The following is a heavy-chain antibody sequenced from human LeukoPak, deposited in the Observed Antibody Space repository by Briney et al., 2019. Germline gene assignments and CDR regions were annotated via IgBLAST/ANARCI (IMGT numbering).Heavy chain of an antibody. CDR1: GASSSNYY. J-gene: IGHJ5*02. Sequence: ASVKVSCKASGASSSNYYIHWVRQAPGQGLEWVGLIYPGGGWTNYAQTFQGRVTITTDTSTSTVYMELSSLRSEDTAVYYCARDMPHNCFDPWGQGTLVTVSA. CDR3: ARDMPHNCFDP. CDR2: IYPGGGWT. V-gene: IGHV1-46*01. D-gene: IGHD2-2*01.